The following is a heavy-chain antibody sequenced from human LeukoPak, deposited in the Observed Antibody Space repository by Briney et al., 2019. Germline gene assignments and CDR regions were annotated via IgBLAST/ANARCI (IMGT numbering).Heavy chain of an antibody. D-gene: IGHD1-26*01. Sequence: NPSETLSLTCTVSGGSISSGSNYWRWIRQPAGKGLECIGRINNSGSTNYNPSLKSRVTISIDPSKNQFSLKLSSVTAADTAVYYCARVQRYSGSYSFDYWGQGTLVTVSS. CDR1: GGSISSGSNY. V-gene: IGHV4-61*02. J-gene: IGHJ4*02. CDR2: INNSGST. CDR3: ARVQRYSGSYSFDY.